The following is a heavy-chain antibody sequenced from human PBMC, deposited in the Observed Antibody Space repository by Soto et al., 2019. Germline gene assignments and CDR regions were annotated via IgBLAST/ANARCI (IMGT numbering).Heavy chain of an antibody. CDR3: VVDTTGLLDY. V-gene: IGHV3-33*03. CDR2: IWYDGNKK. Sequence: GGSLRLSCAASGFSFSSFGMHWVRQAPGKGLEWVAVIWYDGNKKYYGDSVRGRSSISRDNSKNTLYLEMNSLRAEDTAVYYCVVDTTGLLDYWGQGTLVTVSS. D-gene: IGHD5-18*01. J-gene: IGHJ4*02. CDR1: GFSFSSFG.